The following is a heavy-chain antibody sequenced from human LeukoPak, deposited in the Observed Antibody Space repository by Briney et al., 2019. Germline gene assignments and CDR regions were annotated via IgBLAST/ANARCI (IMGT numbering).Heavy chain of an antibody. CDR3: ARLRGLVYYFDY. D-gene: IGHD2-8*01. CDR2: IYYSGST. V-gene: IGHV4-59*08. Sequence: PSETLSLTCTVSGGSISSYYWSWIRQPPGKGLEWIGYIYYSGSTNYNPSLKSRVTISVDTSKNQFSLKLSSVTAADTAVYYCARLRGLVYYFDYWGQGTLVTVSS. CDR1: GGSISSYY. J-gene: IGHJ4*02.